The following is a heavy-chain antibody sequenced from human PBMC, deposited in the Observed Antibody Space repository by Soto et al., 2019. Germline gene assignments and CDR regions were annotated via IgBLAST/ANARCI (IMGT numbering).Heavy chain of an antibody. CDR1: GDSVSSNSAA. CDR3: ARVVNDNAAAFDI. V-gene: IGHV6-1*01. CDR2: TYYRSKWYN. D-gene: IGHD1-1*01. J-gene: IGHJ3*02. Sequence: PSQTLSLTFAISGDSVSSNSAAWNCISQSPSRGLEWLGRTYYRSKWYNDYAVSVKSRITINPDTSKNQFSLQLNSVTPEDTAVYYCARVVNDNAAAFDIWGQGTMVTVSS.